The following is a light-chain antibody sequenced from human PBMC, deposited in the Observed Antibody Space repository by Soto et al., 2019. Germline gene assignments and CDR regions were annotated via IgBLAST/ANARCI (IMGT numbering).Light chain of an antibody. CDR3: VTWDTSLTTTVL. V-gene: IGLV1-51*01. CDR1: SSNIETNF. Sequence: QSVLTQPPSVSAAPGQTVIISCSGSSSNIETNFVSWYQQLPGTAPKLLIFDNNKRPSGIPDRFSGSKSGTSATLGITGLQTGDEVDYYCVTWDTSLTTTVLFGGGTKLTVL. CDR2: DNN. J-gene: IGLJ2*01.